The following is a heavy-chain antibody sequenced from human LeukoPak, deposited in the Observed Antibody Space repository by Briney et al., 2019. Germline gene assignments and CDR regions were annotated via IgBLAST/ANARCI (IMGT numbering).Heavy chain of an antibody. J-gene: IGHJ4*02. V-gene: IGHV3-30*18. CDR2: ISYDASNK. CDR1: GFTFSSYA. CDR3: AKVGHYHDFDY. Sequence: GGPLRLSCAASGFTFSSYAMHWVRQAPGKGLEWVALISYDASNKYHADSVKGRFTVSRDNSKNTLYLQMNSLRAEDTAVYYCAKVGHYHDFDYWGQGTLVTVSS. D-gene: IGHD3-10*01.